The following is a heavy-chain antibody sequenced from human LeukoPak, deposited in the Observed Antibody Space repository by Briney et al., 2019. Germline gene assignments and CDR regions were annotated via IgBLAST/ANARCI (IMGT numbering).Heavy chain of an antibody. CDR2: IFSRSESI. J-gene: IGHJ4*02. D-gene: IGHD2-2*01. V-gene: IGHV3-21*01. CDR1: GFTFGAYT. CDR3: ARDFLHSSTSRPFDY. Sequence: GGSLRLSCAASGFTFGAYTMNWDRQAPGKGLEWVSCIFSRSESIFYADSVKGRFTISRDNAKNSLYLQMDSLRAEDTAVYYCARDFLHSSTSRPFDYWGQGTLVTVSS.